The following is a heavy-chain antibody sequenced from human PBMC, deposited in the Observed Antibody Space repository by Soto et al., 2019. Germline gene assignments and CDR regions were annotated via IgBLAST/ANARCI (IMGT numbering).Heavy chain of an antibody. CDR2: IDPRSGGT. V-gene: IGHV1-2*02. CDR3: ATDDYGIFPY. D-gene: IGHD3-10*01. CDR1: GYPFTTYY. J-gene: IGHJ4*02. Sequence: HVQLVQSGTEVKKPGASVRVSCMVSGYPFTTYYIHWVRQAPGQGLEWMGWIDPRSGGTVYEQKFQGRVTMTRDTSISTVYMDLSVVTSDDTALYYCATDDYGIFPYWGQGSLVTVSS.